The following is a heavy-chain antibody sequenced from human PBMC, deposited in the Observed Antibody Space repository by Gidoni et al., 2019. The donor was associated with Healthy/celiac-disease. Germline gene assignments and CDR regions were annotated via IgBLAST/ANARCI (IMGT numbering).Heavy chain of an antibody. CDR3: ARGTGGYSYGQRTGYNDY. CDR1: GGSFSGYY. CDR2: INHSGSN. Sequence: QVQLQQWGAGLLKPSETLSLTCAVYGGSFSGYYWSWIRQPPGKGLEWIGEINHSGSNNYTPSLKSRVTISVDTSKNQFSLKLSSVTAADTAVYYCARGTGGYSYGQRTGYNDYWGQGTLVTVSS. J-gene: IGHJ4*02. V-gene: IGHV4-34*01. D-gene: IGHD5-18*01.